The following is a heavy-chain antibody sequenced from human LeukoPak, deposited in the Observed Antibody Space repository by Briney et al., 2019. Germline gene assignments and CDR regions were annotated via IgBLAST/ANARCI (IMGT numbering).Heavy chain of an antibody. CDR2: IYHSGST. D-gene: IGHD3-22*01. CDR3: ARASYSYDINGWVPFDY. V-gene: IGHV4-38-2*02. Sequence: SETLSLTCTVSGYSISSGYYWGWIRQPPGKGLEWIGSIYHSGSTYYNPSLKSRVTISVDTSKNQFSLRLSSVTAADTAVYYCARASYSYDINGWVPFDYWGQGTLVTVSS. CDR1: GYSISSGYY. J-gene: IGHJ4*02.